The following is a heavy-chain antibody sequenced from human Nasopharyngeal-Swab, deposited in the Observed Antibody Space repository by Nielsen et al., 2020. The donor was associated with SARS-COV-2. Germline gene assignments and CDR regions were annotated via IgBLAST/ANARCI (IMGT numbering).Heavy chain of an antibody. J-gene: IGHJ4*02. CDR3: ARGVVAVAGPDFDY. V-gene: IGHV1-3*01. Sequence: ASAKVSCKASGYTFTSYAMHWVRQAPGQRLEWMGWINAGNGNTKYSQKFQGRVTITRDTSASTAYMELSSLRSEDTAVYYCARGVVAVAGPDFDYWGQGTLVTVSS. CDR1: GYTFTSYA. CDR2: INAGNGNT. D-gene: IGHD6-19*01.